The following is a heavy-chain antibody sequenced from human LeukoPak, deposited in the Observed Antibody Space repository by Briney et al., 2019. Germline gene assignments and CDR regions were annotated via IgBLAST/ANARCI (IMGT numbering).Heavy chain of an antibody. V-gene: IGHV1-69*04. CDR1: GGTFSSYT. D-gene: IGHD6-13*01. CDR2: IIPILGIA. CDR3: ARDLWQQLPDY. Sequence: ASVKVSCKASGGTFSSYTISWVRQAPGQGLEWMGRIIPILGIANYAQKFQGRVTITADKSTGTAYMELSSLRSEDTAVYYCARDLWQQLPDYWGQGTLVTVSS. J-gene: IGHJ4*02.